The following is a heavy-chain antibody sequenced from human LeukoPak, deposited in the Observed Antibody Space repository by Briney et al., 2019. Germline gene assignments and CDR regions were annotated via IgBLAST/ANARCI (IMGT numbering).Heavy chain of an antibody. CDR1: GGSISSGDYY. V-gene: IGHV4-30-4*01. Sequence: SETLSLTCTVSGGSISSGDYYWSWIRQPPGKGLEWIGYIYYRGSTYYNPSLKSRITISVDTSKNQFSLKLSSVTAADTAVYYCARVRHFDWLPDAFDIWGQGTMVTVSS. CDR2: IYYRGST. D-gene: IGHD3-9*01. J-gene: IGHJ3*02. CDR3: ARVRHFDWLPDAFDI.